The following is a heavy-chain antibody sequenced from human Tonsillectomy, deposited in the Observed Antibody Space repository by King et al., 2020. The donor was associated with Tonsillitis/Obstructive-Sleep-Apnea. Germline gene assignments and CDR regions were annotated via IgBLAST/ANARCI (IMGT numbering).Heavy chain of an antibody. D-gene: IGHD3-3*01. CDR1: GFTFSSYS. V-gene: IGHV3-21*01. CDR2: ISSSRSYI. Sequence: VQLVESGGGLVKPGWSLRLSCAASGFTFSSYSMNWVRQAPGKGLEWVSSISSSRSYIYYADSVKGRFTISRDKAKNSLYLQMNSLRAVDTAVYYCARDGTGDYDFWSGYRFHNWFDPWGQGTLVTVSS. J-gene: IGHJ5*02. CDR3: ARDGTGDYDFWSGYRFHNWFDP.